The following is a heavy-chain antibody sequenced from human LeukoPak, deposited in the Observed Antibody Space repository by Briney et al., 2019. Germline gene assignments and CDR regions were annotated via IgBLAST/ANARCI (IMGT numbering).Heavy chain of an antibody. Sequence: GGSLRLSCAAPGFTFDDYAMHWVRQAPGKGLEWVSGISWNSGSIGYADSVKGRFTISRDNAKNSLYLQMNSLRAEDTALYYCAKDIAVAGMTFWYFDLWGRGTLVTVSS. D-gene: IGHD6-19*01. CDR1: GFTFDDYA. CDR2: ISWNSGSI. J-gene: IGHJ2*01. V-gene: IGHV3-9*01. CDR3: AKDIAVAGMTFWYFDL.